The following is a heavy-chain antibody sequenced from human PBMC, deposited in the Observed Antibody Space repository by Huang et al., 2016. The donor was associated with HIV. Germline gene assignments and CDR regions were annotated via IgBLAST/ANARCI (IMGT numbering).Heavy chain of an antibody. J-gene: IGHJ4*02. CDR2: LSGGGGST. CDR1: GFTFSSYA. Sequence: EVQLLESGGGLVQPGGSLSLSCAASGFTFSSYAMRWVRQAHGKGLGGVSGLSGGGGSTSYADSVKGRFTISRDNSKNTLYLQMNSLRAEDTAVYFCAKSSAWYPPYYFDYWGQGTLVTVSS. CDR3: AKSSAWYPPYYFDY. V-gene: IGHV3-23*01. D-gene: IGHD6-19*01.